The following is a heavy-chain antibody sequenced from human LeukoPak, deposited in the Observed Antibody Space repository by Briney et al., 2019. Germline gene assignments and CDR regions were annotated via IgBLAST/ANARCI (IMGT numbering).Heavy chain of an antibody. CDR3: TRWGSWPYDY. V-gene: IGHV4-34*01. CDR1: GGSISGHS. Sequence: SETLSLSCAVYGGSISGHSWTWIRQPPGKGLEWIGEMNHSGGANYNPSLESRLTMSVDSSKNQFSLKLSSVSAADTAVYYCTRWGSWPYDYWGQGTLVTVSS. J-gene: IGHJ4*02. CDR2: MNHSGGA. D-gene: IGHD6-13*01.